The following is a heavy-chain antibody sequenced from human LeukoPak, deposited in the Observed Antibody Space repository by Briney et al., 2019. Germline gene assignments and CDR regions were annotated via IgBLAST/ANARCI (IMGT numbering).Heavy chain of an antibody. CDR2: ISGGGVTT. CDR1: GFTSIAYA. J-gene: IGHJ6*02. CDR3: ARAPHYSNYGPYYYGMDV. D-gene: IGHD4-11*01. Sequence: GGSLRLSCVGSGFTSIAYALTWARQAPGKGLEWVSGISGGGVTTYYADSVKGRFTISRDNSKNTLYLQMNSLRAEDTAVYYCARAPHYSNYGPYYYGMDVWGQGTTVTVSS. V-gene: IGHV3-23*01.